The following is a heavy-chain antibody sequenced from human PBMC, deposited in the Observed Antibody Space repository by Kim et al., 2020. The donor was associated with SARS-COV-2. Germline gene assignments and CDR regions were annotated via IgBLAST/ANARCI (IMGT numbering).Heavy chain of an antibody. D-gene: IGHD3-22*01. CDR3: ARGQNYYYDSSGYIDY. J-gene: IGHJ4*02. Sequence: SLKSRVTISVDTAKNQLSLRLSSVTAADTAVYYCARGQNYYYDSSGYIDYWGQGTLVTVSS. V-gene: IGHV4-34*01.